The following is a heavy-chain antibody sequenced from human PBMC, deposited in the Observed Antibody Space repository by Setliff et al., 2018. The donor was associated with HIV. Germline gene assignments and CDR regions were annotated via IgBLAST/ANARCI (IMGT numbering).Heavy chain of an antibody. Sequence: GGSLRLSCAVSGFTVSDNYMTWVRQAPGKRLEWVALMYDGGNTHYADSVKGRFTISRDNSKNTLYLQINSLRAEDTAVYYCARRPPDSYDSNGFRWYHYGMDVWGQGTTVTVSS. CDR3: ARRPPDSYDSNGFRWYHYGMDV. CDR1: GFTVSDNY. D-gene: IGHD3-22*01. V-gene: IGHV3-53*01. J-gene: IGHJ6*02. CDR2: MYDGGNT.